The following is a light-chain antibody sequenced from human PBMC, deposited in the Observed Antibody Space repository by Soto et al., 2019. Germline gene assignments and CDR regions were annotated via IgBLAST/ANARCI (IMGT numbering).Light chain of an antibody. CDR2: GAS. J-gene: IGKJ4*02. V-gene: IGKV3-15*01. CDR1: QSVGSN. CDR3: QVDGSCCT. Sequence: EIIMTQSPATLSVSPGERATLSCRASQSVGSNLAWFQQKPGQAPRLLIYGASTRPTVIPARFSGSGSGTEYTLASSLRRSEDFGADSGQVDGSCCTFGEGTRLDIK.